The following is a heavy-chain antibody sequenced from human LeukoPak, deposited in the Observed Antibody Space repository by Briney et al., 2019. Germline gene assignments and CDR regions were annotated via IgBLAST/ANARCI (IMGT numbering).Heavy chain of an antibody. CDR3: ARGPPRGKYYYMDV. Sequence: GGSLRLSCAASGFTFSSFDMHWVRHPTGQGLEWVSTIGTASDTYYPGSVEGRFTLSRDNSKNSLYLQMNSLTAGDTAVYYCARGPPRGKYYYMDVWGKGTTVTVSS. D-gene: IGHD1-1*01. CDR2: IGTASDT. V-gene: IGHV3-13*01. J-gene: IGHJ6*03. CDR1: GFTFSSFD.